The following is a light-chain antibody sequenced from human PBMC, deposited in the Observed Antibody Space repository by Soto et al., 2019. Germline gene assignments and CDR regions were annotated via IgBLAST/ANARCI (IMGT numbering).Light chain of an antibody. J-gene: IGKJ3*01. V-gene: IGKV3-20*01. CDR2: DAS. Sequence: DIVMTQSPATLSVSPGERATLSCRASQSVSRYLAWYQQKPGQAPRLLMYDASTRAASIPDRFSGSGSGTDFTHTISRLEPEDFAVYYCQQYGSSPPWGFGPGTKVDIK. CDR3: QQYGSSPPWG. CDR1: QSVSRY.